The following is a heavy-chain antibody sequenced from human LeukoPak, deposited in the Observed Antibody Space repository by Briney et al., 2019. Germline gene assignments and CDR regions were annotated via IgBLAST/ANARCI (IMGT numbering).Heavy chain of an antibody. D-gene: IGHD4-23*01. J-gene: IGHJ4*02. CDR1: GGSISSSNW. CDR2: IYHSGST. Sequence: SETLSLTCAVSGGSISSSNWWSWVRPPPGKGLEWIGEIYHSGSTNYNPSLKSRVTISVDTSKNQFSLKLSSVTAADTAVYYCAREGFLDGNVYWGQGTLVTVSS. V-gene: IGHV4-4*02. CDR3: AREGFLDGNVY.